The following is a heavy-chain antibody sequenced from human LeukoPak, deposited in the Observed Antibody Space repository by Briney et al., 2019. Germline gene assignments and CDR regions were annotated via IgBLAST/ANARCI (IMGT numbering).Heavy chain of an antibody. CDR3: AKDRSWNNILTGYYIYDYDY. J-gene: IGHJ4*02. CDR2: ISWDGFT. CDR1: GFAFDDYT. D-gene: IGHD3-9*01. V-gene: IGHV3-43*01. Sequence: GGSLRLSCAASGFAFDDYTMQWVRQAPGKGLEWVSLISWDGFTYYADSVRGRFTISRDNNKNSLYLQMNSLRVEDTAVYYCAKDRSWNNILTGYYIYDYDYWGQGTLVTVSS.